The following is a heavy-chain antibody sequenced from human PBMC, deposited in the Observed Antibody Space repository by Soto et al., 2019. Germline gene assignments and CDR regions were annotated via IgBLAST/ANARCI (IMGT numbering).Heavy chain of an antibody. V-gene: IGHV3-74*01. J-gene: IGHJ3*02. CDR1: GFTFSYYW. D-gene: IGHD1-26*01. Sequence: EVQLVESGGGLVQPGESLRLSCVASGFTFSYYWMHWVRQGPGKGLVWVSRIHSDGSSTTYADSVKGRFTISRDNAKNTLYLQMNSLGAEDTAVYYCARGDSGDFDIWGQGAVVTVSS. CDR3: ARGDSGDFDI. CDR2: IHSDGSST.